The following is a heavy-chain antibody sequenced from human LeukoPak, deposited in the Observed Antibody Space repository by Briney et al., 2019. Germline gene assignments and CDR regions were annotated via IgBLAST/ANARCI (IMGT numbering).Heavy chain of an antibody. CDR2: IIPIFGSA. CDR1: GGPFGNYG. J-gene: IGHJ4*02. V-gene: IGHV1-69*05. D-gene: IGHD3-22*01. Sequence: SVKVSCKASGGPFGNYGVTWVRQAPGQGLEWLGGIIPIFGSAKYARKFRGRVTITTDESTNTAHMEPSSLRSEDTAVYYCARDLGGNFYDSSGSYPLGYWGQGTLVTVSS. CDR3: ARDLGGNFYDSSGSYPLGY.